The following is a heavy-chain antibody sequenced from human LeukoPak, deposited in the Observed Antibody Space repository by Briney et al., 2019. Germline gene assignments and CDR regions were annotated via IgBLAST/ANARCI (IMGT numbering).Heavy chain of an antibody. D-gene: IGHD3-22*01. Sequence: SETLSLTCTVSGGSISSYYWSWIRQPAGKGLEWIGRIYTSGSTNYNPSLKSRVTMSVDTSKNQFSLKLSSVTAADTAVYYCARGRSSRGPRPHWYFDLWGRGTLVTVSS. CDR1: GGSISSYY. CDR3: ARGRSSRGPRPHWYFDL. CDR2: IYTSGST. V-gene: IGHV4-4*07. J-gene: IGHJ2*01.